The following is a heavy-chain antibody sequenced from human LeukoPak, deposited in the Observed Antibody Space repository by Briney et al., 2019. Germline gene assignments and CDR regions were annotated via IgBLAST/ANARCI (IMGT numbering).Heavy chain of an antibody. J-gene: IGHJ4*02. D-gene: IGHD5-12*01. CDR1: GFTFDDYS. Sequence: GRSLRLSCAASGFTFDDYSMHWVRQAPGKGLEWVSGISWNSGSAGYADPVKGRFTISRDSAKNYLYLQMNSLRTEDTALYYCAKDRTYSAYAALDYWGQGTLVTVSS. V-gene: IGHV3-9*01. CDR2: ISWNSGSA. CDR3: AKDRTYSAYAALDY.